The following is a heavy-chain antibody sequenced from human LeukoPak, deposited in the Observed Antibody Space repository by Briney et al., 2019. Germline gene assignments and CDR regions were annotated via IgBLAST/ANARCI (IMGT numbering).Heavy chain of an antibody. J-gene: IGHJ3*02. CDR3: ARVGEIAARRNAFDI. D-gene: IGHD6-6*01. CDR1: GFTFSIYA. CDR2: ITNNGGIT. V-gene: IGHV3-64*01. Sequence: GGSLRLSCAASGFTFSIYAMHWVRQAPGKGLEYVSAITNNGGITYYANSVKGRFTISRDNSKSTLYLQMGSLRVEDMAVYYCARVGEIAARRNAFDIWGQGTMVTVSS.